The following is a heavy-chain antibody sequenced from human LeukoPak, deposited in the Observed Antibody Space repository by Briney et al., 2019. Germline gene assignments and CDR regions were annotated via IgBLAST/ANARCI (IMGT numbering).Heavy chain of an antibody. CDR1: GYTFTSYG. J-gene: IGHJ5*02. CDR3: ARPYSSSGNWFDP. D-gene: IGHD6-13*01. CDR2: ISAYSGNT. Sequence: GASVKVSCKTSGYTFTSYGVYWVRQAPGQGLEWMGWISAYSGNTNYAQKLQGRVTMTTDTSTSTAYMELRSLRSDDTAVYYCARPYSSSGNWFDPWGQGTLVTVSS. V-gene: IGHV1-18*01.